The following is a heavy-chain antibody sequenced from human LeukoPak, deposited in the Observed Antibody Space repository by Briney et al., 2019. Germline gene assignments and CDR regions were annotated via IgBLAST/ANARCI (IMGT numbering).Heavy chain of an antibody. CDR3: ARDCSGGSCGDAFDI. V-gene: IGHV3-53*01. Sequence: GGSLRLSCAASGFTVSSNYMSWVRQAPGKGLEWVSVIYSDGSTYYADSVKGRFTISRDNSKNTLYLQMNSLRAEDTAVYYCARDCSGGSCGDAFDIWGQGTMVTVSS. J-gene: IGHJ3*02. CDR1: GFTVSSNY. D-gene: IGHD2-15*01. CDR2: IYSDGST.